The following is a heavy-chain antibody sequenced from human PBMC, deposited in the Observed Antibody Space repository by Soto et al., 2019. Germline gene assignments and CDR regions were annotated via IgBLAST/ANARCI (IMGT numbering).Heavy chain of an antibody. CDR1: GVTFSDLG. V-gene: IGHV1-69*08. CDR3: ATGRELSGIIPYFFGF. Sequence: QVQLVQSGAAVKKPGSSVTVSCTASGVTFSDLGISWVRQSPGQGLEVVGRILTFTDAETYAQKFQCRVTITADKSTSTVSMALSSVRSADTAVYYCATGRELSGIIPYFFGFWGQGALVTVS. CDR2: ILTFTDAE. D-gene: IGHD3-10*01. J-gene: IGHJ4*02.